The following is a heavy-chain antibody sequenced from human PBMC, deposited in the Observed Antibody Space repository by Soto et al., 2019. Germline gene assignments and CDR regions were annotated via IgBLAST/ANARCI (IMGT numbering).Heavy chain of an antibody. Sequence: QVQLVESGGGVVQPGRSLRLSCAASGFTFSSYGMHWVRQAPGKGLEWVAVIWYDGSNKYYADSVKGRFTISRDNSKNTLYLQTNSLRAEDTAVYYCARDRYHSSGWWPFYYYYGMDVWGQGTTVTVSS. CDR1: GFTFSSYG. CDR3: ARDRYHSSGWWPFYYYYGMDV. J-gene: IGHJ6*02. V-gene: IGHV3-33*01. D-gene: IGHD6-19*01. CDR2: IWYDGSNK.